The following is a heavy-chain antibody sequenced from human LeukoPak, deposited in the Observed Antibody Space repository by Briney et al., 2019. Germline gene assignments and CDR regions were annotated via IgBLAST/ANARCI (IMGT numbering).Heavy chain of an antibody. CDR2: ISYDGSNK. CDR3: AKDPGLDYYDSSGYPNY. D-gene: IGHD3-22*01. CDR1: GFTFSSYA. Sequence: GRSLRLSRAASGFTFSSYAMHWVRQAPGKGLEWVAVISYDGSNKYYADSVKGRFTISRDNSKNTLYLQMNSLRAEDTAVYYCAKDPGLDYYDSSGYPNYWGQGTLVTVSS. J-gene: IGHJ4*02. V-gene: IGHV3-30-3*01.